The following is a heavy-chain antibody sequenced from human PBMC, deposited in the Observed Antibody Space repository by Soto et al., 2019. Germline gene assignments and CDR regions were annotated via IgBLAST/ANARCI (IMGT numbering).Heavy chain of an antibody. D-gene: IGHD5-18*01. Sequence: LSLTCTVSGGSISSYYWSWIRQPPGKGLEWIGYIYYSGSTNYNPSLKSRVTISVDTSKNQFSLKLSSVTAADTAVYYCARVPPGGDTASDYYYYYGMDVWGQGTTVTVSS. CDR2: IYYSGST. J-gene: IGHJ6*02. CDR1: GGSISSYY. V-gene: IGHV4-59*01. CDR3: ARVPPGGDTASDYYYYYGMDV.